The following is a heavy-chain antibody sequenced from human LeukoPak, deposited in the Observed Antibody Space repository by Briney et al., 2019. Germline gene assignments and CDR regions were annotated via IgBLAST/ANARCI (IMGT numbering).Heavy chain of an antibody. D-gene: IGHD5-24*01. J-gene: IGHJ4*02. Sequence: SETLSLTCTVSGGSLSSDNFYWSWIRQPPGKGLEWVGNIYYTGNTNYNPSLKSRVTISVDTSKNQFSQRLSSLTAADTAVYYCATKQLVPYYFHYWGQGSLVTVSS. CDR3: ATKQLVPYYFHY. CDR1: GGSLSSDNFY. CDR2: IYYTGNT. V-gene: IGHV4-61*01.